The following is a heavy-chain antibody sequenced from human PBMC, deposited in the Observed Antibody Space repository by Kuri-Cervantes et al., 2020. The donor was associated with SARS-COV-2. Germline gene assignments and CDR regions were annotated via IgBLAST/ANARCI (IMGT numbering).Heavy chain of an antibody. D-gene: IGHD6-13*01. Sequence: GGSLRLSCSASGLSFSDYSMNWVRQAPGKGLEWVSSISSSSSYIYYADSVKGRFTISRDNAKNSLYLQMNSLRAEDTAVYYCARDVAAGRAYYYYMDVWGKGTTVTVSS. CDR2: ISSSSSYI. CDR1: GLSFSDYS. CDR3: ARDVAAGRAYYYYMDV. V-gene: IGHV3-21*01. J-gene: IGHJ6*03.